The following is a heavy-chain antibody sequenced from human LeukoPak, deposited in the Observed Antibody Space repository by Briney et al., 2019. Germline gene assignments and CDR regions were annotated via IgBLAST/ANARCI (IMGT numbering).Heavy chain of an antibody. CDR2: ISYDGSNK. Sequence: QSGGSLRLSCAASGFTFSSYAMHWVRQAPGKGLEWVAVISYDGSNKYYADSVKGRFTISRDNSKNTLYLQMNSLRAEDTAVYYCAKAPWDYWGQGTLVTVSS. V-gene: IGHV3-30-3*01. CDR1: GFTFSSYA. J-gene: IGHJ4*02. D-gene: IGHD1-26*01. CDR3: AKAPWDY.